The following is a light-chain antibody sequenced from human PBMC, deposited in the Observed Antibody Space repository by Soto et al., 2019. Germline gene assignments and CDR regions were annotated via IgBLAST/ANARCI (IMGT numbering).Light chain of an antibody. CDR1: QSISSY. J-gene: IGKJ4*01. Sequence: DIQMTQSPSSLSASVGDRVTITCRASQSISSYLNWYQQKPGKAPKLLIYASSLQSGVSSRFSGSGAGTDFTPIISSLQPEDFATYYCRQSYSTPVTFGGGTKVEIK. CDR3: RQSYSTPVT. CDR2: AS. V-gene: IGKV1-39*01.